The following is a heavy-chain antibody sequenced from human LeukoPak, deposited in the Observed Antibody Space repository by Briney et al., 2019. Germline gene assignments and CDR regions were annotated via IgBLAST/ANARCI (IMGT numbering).Heavy chain of an antibody. CDR2: IYYTGIT. D-gene: IGHD3-16*01. V-gene: IGHV4-31*03. Sequence: SETLSLTCTVSGGSISSGTHYYNWIRQHPGKGLEWIGYIYYTGITSYNPSLKSRVTMSVDTSMNQVSLKVTSLTAADTAVYYCAATSGVTLGRFWGQGALVTVSS. CDR1: GGSISSGTHY. CDR3: AATSGVTLGRF. J-gene: IGHJ4*02.